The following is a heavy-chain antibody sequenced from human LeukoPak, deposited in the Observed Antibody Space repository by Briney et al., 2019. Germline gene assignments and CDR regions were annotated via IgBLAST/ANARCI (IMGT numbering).Heavy chain of an antibody. J-gene: IGHJ5*02. CDR3: ARDLGWEPHHWFDP. V-gene: IGHV1-18*01. CDR2: ISAYNGNT. CDR1: GYTFTSYG. Sequence: ASVKVSCKASGYTFTSYGISWVRQAPGQGLEWMGWISAYNGNTNYAQKLQGRVTMTTDTSTSTAYMELRRLRSDDTAVYYCARDLGWEPHHWFDPWGQGTLVTVSS. D-gene: IGHD1-26*01.